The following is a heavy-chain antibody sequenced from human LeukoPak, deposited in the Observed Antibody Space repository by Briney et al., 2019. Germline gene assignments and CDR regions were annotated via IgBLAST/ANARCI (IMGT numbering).Heavy chain of an antibody. V-gene: IGHV1-46*01. D-gene: IGHD2-15*01. Sequence: ASVKVSCKASGYTFTSYYMHWVRQAPGQGLEWMGIINPTTGDTTYAQSFQGRLTMTRDMSTSTLYMELSSLTSEDTAVFYCARYGFSAVWQGGWHAFDIWGQGTVVTVSS. CDR1: GYTFTSYY. CDR2: INPTTGDT. J-gene: IGHJ3*02. CDR3: ARYGFSAVWQGGWHAFDI.